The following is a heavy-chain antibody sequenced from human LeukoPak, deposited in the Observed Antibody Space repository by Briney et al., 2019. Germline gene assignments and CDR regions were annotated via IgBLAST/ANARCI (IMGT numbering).Heavy chain of an antibody. CDR1: GFTFVNYG. V-gene: IGHV3-30*03. J-gene: IGHJ4*02. CDR2: ISYNGIKK. D-gene: IGHD3-22*01. CDR3: ARDVNYYDSSGYYYFDY. Sequence: AGGSLRLSCAASGFTFVNYGFHWVRQAPGKALEWVAFISYNGIKKYADSVKGRFTISRDNAKNSLYLQMNSLRAEDTAVYYCARDVNYYDSSGYYYFDYWGQGTLVTVSS.